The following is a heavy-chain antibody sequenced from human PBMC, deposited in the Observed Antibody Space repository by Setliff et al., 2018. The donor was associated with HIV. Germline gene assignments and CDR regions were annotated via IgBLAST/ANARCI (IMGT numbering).Heavy chain of an antibody. V-gene: IGHV5-51*01. CDR2: IYPGDSDT. CDR3: ARVMVGAYDAFDL. J-gene: IGHJ3*01. CDR1: GYSFSSNW. D-gene: IGHD1-26*01. Sequence: GESLKISCQSSGYSFSSNWIAWVRQMPGEGLEWMGIIYPGDSDTRYSPSLQGQVSISVDMSLNTAYQQWRSLKASDTAMYYCARVMVGAYDAFDLWGQGTMVTVSS.